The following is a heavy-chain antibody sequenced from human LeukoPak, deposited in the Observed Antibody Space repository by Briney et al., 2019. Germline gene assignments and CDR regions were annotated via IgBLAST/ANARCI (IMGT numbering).Heavy chain of an antibody. CDR2: ISPSRST. J-gene: IGHJ4*02. CDR3: ARGSVRLDY. Sequence: SETLSLTCTVSGDSISSSDNYWSWIRQPAGKGLEWIGRISPSRSTIYNPSLKSRVTLSVDTSKNQFSRKWTSVTAADTAIYYCARGSVRLDYWGQGTLVTVSS. V-gene: IGHV4-61*02. D-gene: IGHD4-17*01. CDR1: GDSISSSDNY.